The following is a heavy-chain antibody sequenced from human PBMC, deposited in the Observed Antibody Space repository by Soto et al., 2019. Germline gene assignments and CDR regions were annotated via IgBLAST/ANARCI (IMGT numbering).Heavy chain of an antibody. CDR1: EGTFSSSA. J-gene: IGHJ6*02. Sequence: QVQLVQSGAEMKEPGSSVKVSCKTSEGTFSSSAISWLRQAPGQGLEWMGGIIPLFRTPDYAQKFQGRVTIAAAESTSTAYMELSSLRSEDTAVYYCARDNDRLQLGGNYYYVLDVWGQGTTITVS. CDR3: ARDNDRLQLGGNYYYVLDV. D-gene: IGHD4-4*01. CDR2: IIPLFRTP. V-gene: IGHV1-69*12.